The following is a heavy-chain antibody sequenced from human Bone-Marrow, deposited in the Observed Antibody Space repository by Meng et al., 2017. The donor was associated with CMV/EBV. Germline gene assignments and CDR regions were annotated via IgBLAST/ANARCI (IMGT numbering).Heavy chain of an antibody. Sequence: ASVKVSCKASGYTFTSYYMHWVRQAPGQGLEWMGIINPSGGSTSYAQKFQGRVTMTRDTSTSTVYMELSSLRSEDTAVYYCARDPRLHDSGSYEGPSNYFDYWGQGTLVPVSS. D-gene: IGHD1-26*01. CDR1: GYTFTSYY. CDR3: ARDPRLHDSGSYEGPSNYFDY. J-gene: IGHJ4*02. CDR2: INPSGGST. V-gene: IGHV1-46*01.